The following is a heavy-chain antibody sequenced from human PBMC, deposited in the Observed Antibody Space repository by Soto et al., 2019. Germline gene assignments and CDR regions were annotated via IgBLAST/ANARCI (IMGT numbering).Heavy chain of an antibody. D-gene: IGHD1-26*01. CDR1: GYTFTGYY. CDR3: ARDLAKGGGSAGFDY. CDR2: INPNNGGT. V-gene: IGHV1-2*02. Sequence: GASVKVSCKASGYTFTGYYMHWVRQAPGQGLEWMGWINPNNGGTNYAQKFQGRVTMTWDTSISTAYMALTRLRSDDTAVYYCARDLAKGGGSAGFDYWGQGTLVTVSS. J-gene: IGHJ4*02.